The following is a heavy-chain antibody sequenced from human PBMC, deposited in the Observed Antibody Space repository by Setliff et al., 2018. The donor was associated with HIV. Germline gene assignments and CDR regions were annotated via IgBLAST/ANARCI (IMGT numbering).Heavy chain of an antibody. CDR3: TRGGSMTTLTT. J-gene: IGHJ4*02. D-gene: IGHD4-4*01. CDR1: GGSISSGVYF. Sequence: SETLSLTCTVSGGSISSGVYFWGWLRQPPGKGLEWIGSVYYTGSAYYNPSLKSRVTISVDTSKSQFSLRLSSVTAADTAVYYCTRGGSMTTLTTWGQGTLVTVSS. V-gene: IGHV4-39*07. CDR2: VYYTGSA.